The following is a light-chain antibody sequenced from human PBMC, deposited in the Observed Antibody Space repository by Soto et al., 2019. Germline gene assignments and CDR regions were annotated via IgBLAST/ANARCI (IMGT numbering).Light chain of an antibody. V-gene: IGKV3-15*01. J-gene: IGKJ2*01. CDR3: QQRTNRPPFT. CDR1: QSVSSN. Sequence: EIVMTQSPATLSVSPGERATLSCRASQSVSSNLAWYQQKPGQAPRLLIYGASTRATGIPARFSGSGSGTEFTLTISSLQSEDFAVYYCQQRTNRPPFTFGQGTKVDIK. CDR2: GAS.